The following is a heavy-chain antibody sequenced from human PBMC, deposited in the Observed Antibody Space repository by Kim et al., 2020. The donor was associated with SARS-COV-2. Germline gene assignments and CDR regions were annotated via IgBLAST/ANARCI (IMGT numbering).Heavy chain of an antibody. J-gene: IGHJ3*02. CDR2: IDWNDGST. V-gene: IGHV3-20*01. CDR3: SRSRRGFSSGWYSYAFDI. Sequence: GGSLRLSCAVSGFTFDDYGMSWVRQAPGKGLEWVSGIDWNDGSTCYADSVKGRFTISRDNAQNSLYLQMNSLRAEDTALYHCSRSRRGFSSGWYSYAFDIWGGRTMVTVSS. CDR1: GFTFDDYG. D-gene: IGHD6-19*01.